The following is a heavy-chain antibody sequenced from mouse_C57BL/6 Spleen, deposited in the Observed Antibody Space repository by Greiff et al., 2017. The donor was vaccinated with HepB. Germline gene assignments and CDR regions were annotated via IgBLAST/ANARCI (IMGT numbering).Heavy chain of an antibody. V-gene: IGHV7-3*01. CDR3: ASSSAYYYGSSPWYFDV. CDR1: GFTFTDYY. J-gene: IGHJ1*03. Sequence: EVMLVESGGGLVQPGGSLSLSCAASGFTFTDYYMSWVRQPPGKALEWLGFIRNKANGYTTEYSASVKGRFTISRDNSQSILYLQMNALRAEDSATDYCASSSAYYYGSSPWYFDVWGTGTTVTVSS. CDR2: IRNKANGYTT. D-gene: IGHD1-1*01.